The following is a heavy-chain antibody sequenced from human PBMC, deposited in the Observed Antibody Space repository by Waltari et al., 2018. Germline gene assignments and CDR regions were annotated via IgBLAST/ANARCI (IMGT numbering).Heavy chain of an antibody. CDR3: ARGGRGIAAAGKSEFWGY. CDR1: GFTFSDYG. V-gene: IGHV3-33*01. Sequence: QVQLVESGGGEVQPGRSLRLSCAASGFTFSDYGLHWARQEPGKGLEGVAGIWFDGSNKYYLGSVKGRFTVSRDNSKNSLYLQMNSLRAEDRAVYYCARGGRGIAAAGKSEFWGYWGQGTLVTVSS. D-gene: IGHD6-13*01. CDR2: IWFDGSNK. J-gene: IGHJ4*02.